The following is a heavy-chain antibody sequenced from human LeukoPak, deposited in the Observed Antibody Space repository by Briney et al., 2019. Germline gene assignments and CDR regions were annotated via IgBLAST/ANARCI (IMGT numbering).Heavy chain of an antibody. CDR3: ATAFSWVRARPRVGYNF. Sequence: ASVKVSCKVSGYTFTDYYMHWVQQAPGKGLEWMGLVDPEDGETIYAEKFQGRVTITADTSTDTAYMELSSLRSEDTAVYYCATAFSWVRARPRVGYNFWGQGTLVTVSS. CDR2: VDPEDGET. V-gene: IGHV1-69-2*01. J-gene: IGHJ4*02. CDR1: GYTFTDYY. D-gene: IGHD5-24*01.